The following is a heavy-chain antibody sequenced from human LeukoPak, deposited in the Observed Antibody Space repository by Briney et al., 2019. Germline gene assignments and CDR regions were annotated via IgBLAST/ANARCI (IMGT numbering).Heavy chain of an antibody. CDR1: GYSISSGYY. CDR2: IYHSGST. CDR3: ARAQDFSDSSGPNYLDF. V-gene: IGHV4-38-2*02. D-gene: IGHD3-22*01. J-gene: IGHJ4*02. Sequence: PSETLSLTCSVSGYSISSGYYWGWIRQPPGKGLEWIGSIYHSGSTYYNPSLKSRITISVDRSKNQFSLKLLPVTAADTAVYYCARAQDFSDSSGPNYLDFWGQGILVTVSS.